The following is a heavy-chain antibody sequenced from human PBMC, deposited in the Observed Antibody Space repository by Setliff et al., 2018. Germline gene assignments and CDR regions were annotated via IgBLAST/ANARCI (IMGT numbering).Heavy chain of an antibody. CDR2: IYYSGST. CDR3: ARYYDSSGLDY. J-gene: IGHJ4*02. V-gene: IGHV4-59*08. Sequence: TSETLSLTCTVSGGSISSHYWSWIRQPPGKGLEWIGSIYYSGSTYYNPSLKSRVTISVDRSKNQFSLKLSSVTAADTAVYYCARYYDSSGLDYWGQGTLVTVSS. CDR1: GGSISSHY. D-gene: IGHD3-22*01.